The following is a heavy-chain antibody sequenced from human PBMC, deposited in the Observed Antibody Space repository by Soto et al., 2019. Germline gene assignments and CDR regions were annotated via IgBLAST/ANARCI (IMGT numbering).Heavy chain of an antibody. J-gene: IGHJ6*02. D-gene: IGHD2-15*01. Sequence: QVQLVQSGAEVKKPGASVKVSCKASGYTFTGYYMHWVRQAPGQGLEWMGWINPNSGGTNYAQKFQGWVTMTRDTSISTAYMELSRLGSDDTAVYYWARGSIVVVVAATRFGMDVWGQGTTVTVSS. CDR3: ARGSIVVVVAATRFGMDV. CDR2: INPNSGGT. V-gene: IGHV1-2*04. CDR1: GYTFTGYY.